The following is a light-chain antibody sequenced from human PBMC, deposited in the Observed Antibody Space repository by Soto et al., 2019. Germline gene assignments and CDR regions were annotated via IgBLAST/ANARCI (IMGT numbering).Light chain of an antibody. Sequence: EIVLTQSPGTLSLSPGERATLSCRASQSVSSSYLAWYQRKPGQAPRLLIYGASTRATGIPGRFSGSGSGTDFTLTISRLEPEDFAVYYCQQYGNSPITFGQGTRLEIK. CDR1: QSVSSSY. V-gene: IGKV3-20*01. CDR3: QQYGNSPIT. CDR2: GAS. J-gene: IGKJ5*01.